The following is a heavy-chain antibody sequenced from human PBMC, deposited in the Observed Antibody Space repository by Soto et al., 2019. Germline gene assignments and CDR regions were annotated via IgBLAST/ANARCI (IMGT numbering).Heavy chain of an antibody. CDR1: GFTFSSYG. J-gene: IGHJ4*02. V-gene: IGHV3-30*18. Sequence: PGGSLRLSCASSGFTFSSYGIHWVRQAPGKGLEWVAVISYDGSNKYYADSVKGRFTISRDNSKNTLYLQMNSLRAEDTAVYYCAKGPGRAVGYCSGGSCHTGFLDYWGQGTLVTGSS. CDR3: AKGPGRAVGYCSGGSCHTGFLDY. D-gene: IGHD2-15*01. CDR2: ISYDGSNK.